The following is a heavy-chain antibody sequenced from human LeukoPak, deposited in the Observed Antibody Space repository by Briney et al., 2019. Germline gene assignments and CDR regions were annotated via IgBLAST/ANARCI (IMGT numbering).Heavy chain of an antibody. D-gene: IGHD2-2*01. CDR2: IKQDGSEK. V-gene: IGHV3-7*01. J-gene: IGHJ4*02. CDR3: AREGLVPAAMGASDY. Sequence: GGSLRLSCAASGFTFSSYWMSWVRQAPGKGLEWVANIKQDGSEKYYVDSVKGRFTISRDNAKNSLYLQMNSLRAEDTAVYYCAREGLVPAAMGASDYWGQGTLVTVSS. CDR1: GFTFSSYW.